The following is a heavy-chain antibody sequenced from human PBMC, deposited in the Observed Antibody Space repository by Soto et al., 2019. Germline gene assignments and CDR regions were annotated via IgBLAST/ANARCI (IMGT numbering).Heavy chain of an antibody. J-gene: IGHJ3*01. CDR2: MYYSGST. D-gene: IGHD6-13*01. V-gene: IGHV4-59*01. Sequence: QVQLQESGPGLVKPSETLSLTCTVSGGSISSYYWTWIRQPPGKGLEWIGYMYYSGSTNYNPSLKSRVTISVDTSNNQFSLKLTSVTAADTALYYCARGRRYSSRPDCFDVWGQGTMVTVSS. CDR3: ARGRRYSSRPDCFDV. CDR1: GGSISSYY.